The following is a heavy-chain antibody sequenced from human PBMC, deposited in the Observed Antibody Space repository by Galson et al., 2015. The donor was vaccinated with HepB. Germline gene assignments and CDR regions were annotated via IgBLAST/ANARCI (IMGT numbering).Heavy chain of an antibody. D-gene: IGHD3-22*01. CDR1: GYTFTSYA. CDR3: AGDTYYYDSSGSDGMDV. V-gene: IGHV1-3*01. Sequence: SVKVSCKASGYTFTSYAMHWVRQAPGQRLEWMGWINAGNGNTKYSQKFQGRVTITRDTSVSTAYMELSSLRSEDTAVYYCAGDTYYYDSSGSDGMDVWGQGTTVTVSS. CDR2: INAGNGNT. J-gene: IGHJ6*02.